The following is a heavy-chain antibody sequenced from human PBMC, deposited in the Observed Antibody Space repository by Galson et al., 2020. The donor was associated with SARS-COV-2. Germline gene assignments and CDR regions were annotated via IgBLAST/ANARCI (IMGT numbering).Heavy chain of an antibody. V-gene: IGHV3-74*01. CDR2: INSDGSTT. CDR1: GFSFSMSW. Sequence: TGGSLRLSCAASGFSFSMSWMHWVRQAPGQGLECVSDINSDGSTTNHADSVKGRFTISRDNAKNTLYLQMNSLRVEDTAVYFCVRVNNYGLKKYFQDWGQGTLVRVSS. J-gene: IGHJ1*01. D-gene: IGHD3-10*01. CDR3: VRVNNYGLKKYFQD.